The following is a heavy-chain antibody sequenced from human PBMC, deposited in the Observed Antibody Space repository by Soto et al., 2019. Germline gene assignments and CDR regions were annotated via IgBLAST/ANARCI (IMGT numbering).Heavy chain of an antibody. CDR2: IWYDGSNK. Sequence: PGGSLRLSCAASGFTFSSYGMHWVRQAPGKGLEWVAVIWYDGSNKYYADSVKGRFTISRDNSKNTLYLQMNSLRAEDTAVYYCARDPNRPKYCSSTSCYPTFYFAYWGQGTLVTVSS. V-gene: IGHV3-33*01. D-gene: IGHD2-2*01. J-gene: IGHJ4*02. CDR1: GFTFSSYG. CDR3: ARDPNRPKYCSSTSCYPTFYFAY.